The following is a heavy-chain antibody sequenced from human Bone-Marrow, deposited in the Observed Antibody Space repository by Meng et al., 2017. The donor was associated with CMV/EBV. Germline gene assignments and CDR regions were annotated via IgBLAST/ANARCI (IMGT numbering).Heavy chain of an antibody. CDR3: TRGLGDSSWYDQGDY. J-gene: IGHJ4*02. V-gene: IGHV1-8*01. CDR2: IDPNSGNT. Sequence: ASVKVSCKASGYTFTRYDIIWVRQATGQGLEWMGRIDPNSGNTGYAQKFQGRVTMTRNTSISTAYMELSSLRSEDTAVYYCTRGLGDSSWYDQGDYWGQGTLVTVSS. CDR1: GYTFTRYD. D-gene: IGHD6-13*01.